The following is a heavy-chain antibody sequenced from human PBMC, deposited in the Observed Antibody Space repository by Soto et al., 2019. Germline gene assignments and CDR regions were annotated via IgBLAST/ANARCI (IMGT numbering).Heavy chain of an antibody. CDR2: ISSNGGTT. D-gene: IGHD3-9*01. CDR1: GFTFSSYA. J-gene: IGHJ6*02. CDR3: ARGFYDILTGFRDYYYGMDV. V-gene: IGHV3-64*01. Sequence: EVQLVESGGGLVQTGGSLRLSCAASGFTFSSYAIHWVRQAPGKGLEYVSAISSNGGTTYYANSVKGRFIISRDNSKNTLYLQMGSLRAEDMAVYDCARGFYDILTGFRDYYYGMDVWGQGTTVTVSS.